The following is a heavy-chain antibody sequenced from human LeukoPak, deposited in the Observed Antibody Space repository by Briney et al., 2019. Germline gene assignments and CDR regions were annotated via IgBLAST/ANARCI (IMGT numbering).Heavy chain of an antibody. D-gene: IGHD2-2*01. Sequence: GGSLRLSCVACGLTFTNYGFHWVRQAPGKGLEWVANIYSGGGNTKYYAESLKDRFTISRDDSKDTVYLQMNSLRVEDTAVDYCVVILVPGGVWHFDLWGRGTLVTVSS. CDR1: GLTFTNYG. CDR2: IYSGGGNTK. V-gene: IGHV3-33*03. CDR3: VVILVPGGVWHFDL. J-gene: IGHJ2*01.